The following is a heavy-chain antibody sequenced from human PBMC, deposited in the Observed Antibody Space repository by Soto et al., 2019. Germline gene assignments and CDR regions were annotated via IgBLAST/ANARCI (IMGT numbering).Heavy chain of an antibody. CDR3: ARDFRRFGELGYYYYYMDV. V-gene: IGHV3-33*01. Sequence: GGFLRLSCAASGFTFSSYGMHWVRQAPGKGLEWVAVIWYDGSNKYYADSVKGRFTISRDNSKNTLYLQMNSLRAEDTAVYYCARDFRRFGELGYYYYYMDVWGKGTTVTVSS. CDR1: GFTFSSYG. D-gene: IGHD3-10*01. J-gene: IGHJ6*03. CDR2: IWYDGSNK.